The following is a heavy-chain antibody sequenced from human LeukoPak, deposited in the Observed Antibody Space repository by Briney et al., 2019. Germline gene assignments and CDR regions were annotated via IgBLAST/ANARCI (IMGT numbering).Heavy chain of an antibody. CDR2: INSDGSSI. V-gene: IGHV3-74*01. Sequence: GGSLRLSCAASGFTFSSHRMHWVRQAPGKGLVWVSRINSDGSSISYADSVKGRFTISRDNAKNTLYLQMNSLRAEDTAVYYCARAPSGWYEWFDPWGQGTLVTVSS. CDR3: ARAPSGWYEWFDP. CDR1: GFTFSSHR. J-gene: IGHJ5*02. D-gene: IGHD6-19*01.